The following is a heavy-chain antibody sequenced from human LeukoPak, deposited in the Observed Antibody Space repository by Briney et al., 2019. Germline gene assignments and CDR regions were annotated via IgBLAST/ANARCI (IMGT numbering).Heavy chain of an antibody. CDR3: AREEVEMATGGAFDI. V-gene: IGHV1-69*04. CDR1: GGTFSSYA. Sequence: SVKVSCKASGGTFSSYAISWVRQAPGQGLEWMGRIIPIFGIGNYEQKFQVRVTITVEKSTSTAYMELSSLRSEDTTVYYCAREEVEMATGGAFDIWGQGTMVTVSS. J-gene: IGHJ3*02. D-gene: IGHD5-24*01. CDR2: IIPIFGIG.